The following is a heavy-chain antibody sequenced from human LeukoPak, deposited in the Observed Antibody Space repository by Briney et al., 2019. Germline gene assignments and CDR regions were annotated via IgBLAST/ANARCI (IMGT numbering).Heavy chain of an antibody. CDR1: GYTFTGYY. CDR2: INPNSGGT. V-gene: IGHV1-2*04. D-gene: IGHD2-21*02. Sequence: GASVKVSCKASGYTFTGYYMHWVRQAPGQGLEWMGWINPNSGGTDYAQKFQGWVTMTRDTSISTAYMELSRLRSDDTAVYYCARAACGGDCYDFDYWGQGTLVTV. J-gene: IGHJ4*02. CDR3: ARAACGGDCYDFDY.